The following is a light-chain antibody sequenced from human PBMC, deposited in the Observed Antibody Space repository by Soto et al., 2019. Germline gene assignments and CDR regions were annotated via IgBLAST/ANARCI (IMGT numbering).Light chain of an antibody. V-gene: IGLV2-14*01. J-gene: IGLJ1*01. CDR2: EVS. CDR1: SSDVGGYNY. CDR3: ISYTSSSTRV. Sequence: QSVLTQPASVSGSPGQSITISCTGTSSDVGGYNYVSWYQQHPGRAPKLMIYEVSNRPSGVSTRFSGSKSGNTASLTISGLQAEDEADYYCISYTSSSTRVFGTGTKFTVL.